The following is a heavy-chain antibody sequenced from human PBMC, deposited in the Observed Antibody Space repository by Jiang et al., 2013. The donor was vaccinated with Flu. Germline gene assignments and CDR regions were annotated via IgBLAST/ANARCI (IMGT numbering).Heavy chain of an antibody. J-gene: IGHJ6*02. CDR1: GGSISSYY. D-gene: IGHD3-22*01. CDR2: IYYSGST. Sequence: GLVKPSETLSLTCTVSGGSISSYYWSWIRQPPGKGLEWIGYIYYSGSTNYNPSLKSRVTISVDTSKNQFSLKLSSVTAADTAVYYCARLNYYDSSGYSYYYGMDVWGQGTTVTVSS. CDR3: ARLNYYDSSGYSYYYGMDV. V-gene: IGHV4-59*08.